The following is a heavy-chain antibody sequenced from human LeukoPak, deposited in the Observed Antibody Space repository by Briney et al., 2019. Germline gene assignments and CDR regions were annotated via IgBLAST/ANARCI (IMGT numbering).Heavy chain of an antibody. CDR3: ARGFSMIEDY. Sequence: ASVKVPCKASGYTLTGSYIHWVRQAPGQGLEWMGWINPNRGDTNYAQKFEGRVTMTRDTSISTAYMELSSLRSDDTAVYYCARGFSMIEDYWGQGTLVTVSS. D-gene: IGHD3-22*01. J-gene: IGHJ4*02. V-gene: IGHV1-2*02. CDR2: INPNRGDT. CDR1: GYTLTGSY.